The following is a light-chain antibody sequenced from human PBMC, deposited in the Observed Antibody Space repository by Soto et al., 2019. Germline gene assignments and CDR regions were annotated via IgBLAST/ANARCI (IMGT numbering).Light chain of an antibody. J-gene: IGKJ1*01. Sequence: ENVLTQSPDTLSLSPGERATLSCRASQSVTSDCLAWYRQRPGQAPRLLIYGASTRATGAPDRISGSGSGTDFTLTISRLEPEDFAVYYCQQCGSSRRTFGQGTKVDNK. V-gene: IGKV3-20*01. CDR3: QQCGSSRRT. CDR2: GAS. CDR1: QSVTSDC.